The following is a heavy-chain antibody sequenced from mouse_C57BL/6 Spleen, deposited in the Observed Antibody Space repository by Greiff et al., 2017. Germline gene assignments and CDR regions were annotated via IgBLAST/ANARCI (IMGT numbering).Heavy chain of an antibody. CDR2: INPNNGGT. J-gene: IGHJ3*01. D-gene: IGHD2-2*01. Sequence: VQLQQSGPELVKPGASVKISCKASGYTFTDYYMNWVKQSHGKSLEWIGDINPNNGGTSYNQKFKGKATLTVDKSSSTAYMELRSLTSEDSAVYYCARRGYDVGFAYWGQGTLVTVSA. CDR1: GYTFTDYY. V-gene: IGHV1-26*01. CDR3: ARRGYDVGFAY.